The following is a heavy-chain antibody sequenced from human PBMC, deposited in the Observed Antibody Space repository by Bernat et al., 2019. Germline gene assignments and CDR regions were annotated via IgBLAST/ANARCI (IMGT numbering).Heavy chain of an antibody. D-gene: IGHD2-21*01. CDR3: ARGGFHHGFDI. V-gene: IGHV3-74*01. J-gene: IGHJ3*02. CDR1: GFTFRSYW. CDR2: IDSDGSDT. Sequence: EVQLVESGGNLVQPGGSLRLSCAASGFTFRSYWIHWVRQAPGKGLVWVSRIDSDGSDTIYAASVRSQFTISRDNAKNTLYLQMNSLRPDATAVYYCARGGFHHGFDIWGQGTMVTVSS.